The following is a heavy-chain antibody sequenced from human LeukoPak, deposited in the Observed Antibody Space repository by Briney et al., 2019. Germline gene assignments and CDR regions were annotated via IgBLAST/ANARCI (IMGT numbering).Heavy chain of an antibody. J-gene: IGHJ4*02. Sequence: QAGGSLRLSCAASGFTFDDYAMHWVRQAPGKGLEWVSGISWNSGSIGYADSVKGRFTISRANAKNSLYLQMNSLRVEDTALYYCAKDSYCSGGSCYGGLDYWGQGTLVTVSS. D-gene: IGHD2-15*01. V-gene: IGHV3-9*01. CDR2: ISWNSGSI. CDR1: GFTFDDYA. CDR3: AKDSYCSGGSCYGGLDY.